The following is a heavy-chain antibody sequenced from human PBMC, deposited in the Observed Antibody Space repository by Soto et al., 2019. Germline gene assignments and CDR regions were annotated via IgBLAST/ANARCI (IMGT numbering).Heavy chain of an antibody. CDR2: IHSSGTT. Sequence: ASETLSLTCTVSGGSISSSSYYWGWIRQPPGKGLEWIGSIHSSGTTYYKSSLNSRLTISVDTSMNQFSLKLSSVTAADTAVYYCARQRPKGCSSSNCYPDYWGQGTLVTVSS. CDR1: GGSISSSSYY. D-gene: IGHD2-2*01. V-gene: IGHV4-39*01. CDR3: ARQRPKGCSSSNCYPDY. J-gene: IGHJ4*02.